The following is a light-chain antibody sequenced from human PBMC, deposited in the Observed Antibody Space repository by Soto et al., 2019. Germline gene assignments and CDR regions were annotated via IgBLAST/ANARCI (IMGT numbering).Light chain of an antibody. CDR2: GAS. CDR1: QSVSRNF. V-gene: IGKV3-20*01. J-gene: IGKJ2*01. CDR3: QQYGTSPRT. Sequence: EIVLTQSPDTLSLSPGERATLSCRASQSVSRNFLAWYQQKLGQAPRLLIHGASSRATGIPDRFSGSGSGTDFTLTISRLEADDFAVYYCQQYGTSPRTFGQGTNLENK.